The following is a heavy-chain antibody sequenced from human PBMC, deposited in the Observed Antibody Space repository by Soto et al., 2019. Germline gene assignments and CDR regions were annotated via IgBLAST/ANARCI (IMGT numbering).Heavy chain of an antibody. D-gene: IGHD6-6*01. J-gene: IGHJ4*02. V-gene: IGHV4-39*01. CDR2: LYYSGST. CDR3: ARHCERGWIGSSSSGERCVG. Sequence: QLHLQESGPGLVKPSETLSLTCTVSGGSISSSSYYWGWIRQPPGKGLEWIGSLYYSGSTYYNPSLKSRVTVSVDTSNNQFSLKLRSVTAADTAVYYCARHCERGWIGSSSSGERCVGWGQGTLVTVSS. CDR1: GGSISSSSYY.